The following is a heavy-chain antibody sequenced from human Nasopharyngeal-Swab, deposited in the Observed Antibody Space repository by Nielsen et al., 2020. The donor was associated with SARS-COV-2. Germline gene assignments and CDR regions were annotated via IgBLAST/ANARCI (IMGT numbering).Heavy chain of an antibody. CDR3: ARDKGGMATLDYYYYYYMDV. D-gene: IGHD5-24*01. J-gene: IGHJ6*03. V-gene: IGHV4-61*01. CDR1: GGSISSSSYY. CDR2: IYYSGST. Sequence: GSLRLSCTVSGGSISSSSYYWSWIRQPPGKGLEWIGYIYYSGSTNYNPSLKSRVTISVDTSKNQFSLKLSSVTAADTAVYYCARDKGGMATLDYYYYYYMDVWGKGTTVTVSS.